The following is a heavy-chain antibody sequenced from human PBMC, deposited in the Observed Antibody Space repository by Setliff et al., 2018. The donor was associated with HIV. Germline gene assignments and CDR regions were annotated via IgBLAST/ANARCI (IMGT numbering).Heavy chain of an antibody. CDR1: GGSISSYY. V-gene: IGHV4-4*07. Sequence: PSETLSLTCTVSGGSISSYYWSWIRQPAGKGLEWIGRIYTSGSTNYNPSLKSRVTMSVDTSKNQFSLKLSSVTAADTAVYYCARLQQQLVRSAFDIWGQGTMVTVSS. J-gene: IGHJ3*02. CDR3: ARLQQQLVRSAFDI. CDR2: IYTSGST. D-gene: IGHD6-13*01.